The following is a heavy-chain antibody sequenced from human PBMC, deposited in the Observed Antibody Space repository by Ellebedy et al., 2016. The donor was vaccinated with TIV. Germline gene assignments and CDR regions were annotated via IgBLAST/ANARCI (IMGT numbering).Heavy chain of an antibody. CDR3: ARDRGHYDGPSTFDI. D-gene: IGHD3-22*01. J-gene: IGHJ3*02. CDR1: GGSIISYY. CDR2: IYYTGST. Sequence: MPSETLSLTCSVSGGSIISYYWSWIRQPPGKALEWLGYIYYTGSTDYNPSLKSRITISVDTSKNHFSLTLTSVSAADTAVYYCARDRGHYDGPSTFDIWGQGTMVTVSS. V-gene: IGHV4-59*01.